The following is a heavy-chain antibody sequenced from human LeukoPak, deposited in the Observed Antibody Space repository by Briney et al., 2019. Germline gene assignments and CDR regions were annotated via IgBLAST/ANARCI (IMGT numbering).Heavy chain of an antibody. J-gene: IGHJ3*02. CDR1: GGSFSGYY. D-gene: IGHD3-22*01. V-gene: IGHV4-34*01. Sequence: PSETLSLTCAAYGGSFSGYYWSWIRQPPGKGLEWIGEINHSGSTNYNPSLKSRVTISVDTSKNQFSLKLRSVTAADTAVYYCARGPYSYDSSGAFDIWGQGTMVTVSS. CDR3: ARGPYSYDSSGAFDI. CDR2: INHSGST.